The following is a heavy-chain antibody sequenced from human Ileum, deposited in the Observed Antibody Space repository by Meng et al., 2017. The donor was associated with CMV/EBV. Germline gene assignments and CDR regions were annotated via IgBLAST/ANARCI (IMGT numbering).Heavy chain of an antibody. D-gene: IGHD3-10*01. J-gene: IGHJ4*02. CDR1: GGSVISGSYY. CDR2: MFYSGST. Sequence: SETLSLTCTVSGGSVISGSYYWSWIRQPPGKGLEWIGYMFYSGSTNYNPSLKSRVTMSVDTSKNQFSLKLSSVTGADTAVYYCARVASILTYYSGSGSLQYYFDYWGQGTLDTVSS. CDR3: ARVASILTYYSGSGSLQYYFDY. V-gene: IGHV4-61*01.